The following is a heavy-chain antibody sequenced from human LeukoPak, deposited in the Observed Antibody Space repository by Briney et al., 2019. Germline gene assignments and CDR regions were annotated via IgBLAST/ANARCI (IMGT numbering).Heavy chain of an antibody. J-gene: IGHJ4*02. D-gene: IGHD4-17*01. CDR3: AVDDYGDYGEFDY. CDR1: GFTFSSYS. V-gene: IGHV3-48*01. Sequence: TGGSLRLSCAAPGFTFSSYSMNWVRQAPGKGLEWVSYISSSSSTIYYADSVKGRFTISRDNAKNSLYLQMNSLRAEDTAVYYCAVDDYGDYGEFDYWGQGTLVTVSS. CDR2: ISSSSSTI.